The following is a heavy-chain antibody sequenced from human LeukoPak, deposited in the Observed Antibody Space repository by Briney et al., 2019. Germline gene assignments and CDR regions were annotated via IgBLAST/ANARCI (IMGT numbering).Heavy chain of an antibody. CDR1: GGTFSSYA. V-gene: IGHV1-69*13. CDR2: IIPIFGTA. D-gene: IGHD5-12*01. CDR3: ARAQGWLRPFDY. Sequence: ASVKVSCKASGGTFSSYAISWVRQAPGQGLEWMGGIIPIFGTANYAQKFQGRVTITADESTSTAYMELSSPRSEDTAVYYCARAQGWLRPFDYWGQGTLVTVSS. J-gene: IGHJ4*02.